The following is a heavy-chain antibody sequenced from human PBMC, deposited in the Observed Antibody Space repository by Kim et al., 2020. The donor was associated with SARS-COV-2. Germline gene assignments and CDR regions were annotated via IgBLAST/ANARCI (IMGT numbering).Heavy chain of an antibody. J-gene: IGHJ6*01. CDR2: ISSSSNNI. Sequence: GGSLRLSCAASGFSFSFYSMNWVRQAPGKGLEWVSSISSSSNNIYYADSVKGRFTISRDNSKNTLYLQMNSLRAEDTAVYYCASEADGSSGSVYGMYV. D-gene: IGHD3-22*01. CDR1: GFSFSFYS. CDR3: ASEADGSSGSVYGMYV. V-gene: IGHV3-21*01.